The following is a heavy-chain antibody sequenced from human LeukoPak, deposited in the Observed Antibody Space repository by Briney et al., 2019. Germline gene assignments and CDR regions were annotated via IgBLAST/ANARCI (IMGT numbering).Heavy chain of an antibody. CDR2: IKSKTDGGTT. Sequence: GGSLRLSCAASGFTFSNAWMSWVRQAPGKGLEWVGRIKSKTDGGTTDYAAPVKGRFIISRDDSKNTLYLQMNSLKTEDTAVYYCTTDWDYSGDTDSKWLPWRVDIWGQGTMVTVSS. J-gene: IGHJ3*02. CDR3: TTDWDYSGDTDSKWLPWRVDI. V-gene: IGHV3-15*01. D-gene: IGHD3-22*01. CDR1: GFTFSNAW.